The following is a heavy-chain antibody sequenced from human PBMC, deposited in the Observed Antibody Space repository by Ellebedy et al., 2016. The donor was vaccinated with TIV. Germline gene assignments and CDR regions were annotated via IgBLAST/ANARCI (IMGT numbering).Heavy chain of an antibody. CDR3: ARLGGSGSVDYYYYGMDV. CDR2: ITSSGDRT. CDR1: GFTFSSYA. J-gene: IGHJ6*02. Sequence: GESLKISCAASGFTFSSYAMTWVRQAPGKGLEWVSSITSSGDRTNYADSVKGRFTISRDNAKNSLYLQMNSLRDEDTAVYYCARLGGSGSVDYYYYGMDVWGQGTTVTVAS. V-gene: IGHV3-23*01. D-gene: IGHD3-10*01.